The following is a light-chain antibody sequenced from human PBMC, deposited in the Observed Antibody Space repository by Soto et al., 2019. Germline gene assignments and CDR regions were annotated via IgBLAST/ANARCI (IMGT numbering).Light chain of an antibody. CDR3: QQRGNGPLP. CDR2: DAY. CDR1: QSVSSY. Sequence: EIVLIQSPATLSLSPGERATLSCMASQSVSSYFVRYQQKHGQPPRLLIYDAYNRATGIQNRFSGSGTGTDCPLASRSREPEDFAVDYGQQRGNGPLPFGPGTKEDVK. V-gene: IGKV3-11*01. J-gene: IGKJ3*01.